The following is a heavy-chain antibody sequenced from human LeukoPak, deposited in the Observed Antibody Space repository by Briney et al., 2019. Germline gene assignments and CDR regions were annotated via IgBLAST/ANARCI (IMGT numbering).Heavy chain of an antibody. V-gene: IGHV3-7*03. D-gene: IGHD3-9*01. J-gene: IGHJ4*02. CDR2: IKQDGSEK. Sequence: PGGSLRLSCAASGFTFSSYWMSWVRQAPGKGLEWVANIKQDGSEKYYVESVKGRFTISRDNAKNSLYLQMNSLRAEDTAVYYCARDMELRYFDWLPSEGCFDYWGQGTVVTVSS. CDR1: GFTFSSYW. CDR3: ARDMELRYFDWLPSEGCFDY.